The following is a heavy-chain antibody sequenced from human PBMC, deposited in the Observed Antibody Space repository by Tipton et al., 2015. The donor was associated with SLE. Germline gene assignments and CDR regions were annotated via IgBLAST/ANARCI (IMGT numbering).Heavy chain of an antibody. CDR1: GFTFSDYA. CDR2: IWSDGSNT. J-gene: IGHJ6*02. V-gene: IGHV3-30*04. Sequence: SLRLSCAASGFTFSDYAMHWVRQAPGKGLEWVALIWSDGSNTQFANPVKGRFTISRDNSKNTLYLEMNSLRGDDTAVYYCARDLTSFYGMDVWGQGTTVTVSS. CDR3: ARDLTSFYGMDV. D-gene: IGHD3-9*01.